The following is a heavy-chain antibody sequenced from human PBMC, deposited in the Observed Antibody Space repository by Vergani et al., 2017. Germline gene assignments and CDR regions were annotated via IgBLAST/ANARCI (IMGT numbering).Heavy chain of an antibody. D-gene: IGHD3-22*01. CDR1: GFTFSSYG. CDR2: ISYDGSNK. CDR3: AKAVRYDSSGPDAFDS. Sequence: QVQLVESGGGVVQPGRSLRLSCAASGFTFSSYGMHWVRQAPGKGLEWVAVISYDGSNKYYADSVKGRFTIPRDNSKNTLYLQMNSLRAEDTAVYYCAKAVRYDSSGPDAFDSWGEGTMVTGSS. V-gene: IGHV3-30*18. J-gene: IGHJ3*02.